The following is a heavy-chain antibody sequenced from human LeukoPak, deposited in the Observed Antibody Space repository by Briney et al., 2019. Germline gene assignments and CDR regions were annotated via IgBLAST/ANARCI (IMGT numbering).Heavy chain of an antibody. CDR3: ARDRCSSTSCYGGDAFDI. CDR2: INPSGGST. V-gene: IGHV1-46*01. CDR1: GYTFTSYY. J-gene: IGHJ3*02. Sequence: ASVKVSCKASGYTFTSYYMHWVRQGPGQGLEWMGIINPSGGSTSYAQKFQGRVTMTRDTSTSTVYMELSSLRSEDTAVYYCARDRCSSTSCYGGDAFDIWGQGTMVTVSS. D-gene: IGHD2-2*01.